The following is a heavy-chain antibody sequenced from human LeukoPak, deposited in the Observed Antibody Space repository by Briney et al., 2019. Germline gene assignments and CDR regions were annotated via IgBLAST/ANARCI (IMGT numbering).Heavy chain of an antibody. J-gene: IGHJ4*02. V-gene: IGHV3-48*04. Sequence: GGSLRLSCAASGFTFDDYTMHWVRQAPGKGLEWVSYISSSGSTIYYADSVKGRFTISRDNAKNSLYLQMNSLRAEDTAVYYCASRWPYEDYWGQGTLVTVSS. CDR3: ASRWPYEDY. D-gene: IGHD4-23*01. CDR2: ISSSGSTI. CDR1: GFTFDDYT.